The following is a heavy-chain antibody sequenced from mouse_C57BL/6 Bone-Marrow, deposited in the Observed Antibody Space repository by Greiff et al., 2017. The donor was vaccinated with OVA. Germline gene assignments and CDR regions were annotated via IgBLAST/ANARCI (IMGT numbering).Heavy chain of an antibody. CDR3: ARTIYYYGSSHWYFDV. V-gene: IGHV1-64*01. J-gene: IGHJ1*03. CDR2: IHPNSGST. D-gene: IGHD1-1*01. Sequence: VQLQQPGAELVKPGASVKLSCKASGYTFTSYWMHWVKQRPGQGLEWIGMIHPNSGSTNYNEKFKSKATLTVDKSSSTAYMQLSSLTSEDSAVYYCARTIYYYGSSHWYFDVWGTGTTVTVSS. CDR1: GYTFTSYW.